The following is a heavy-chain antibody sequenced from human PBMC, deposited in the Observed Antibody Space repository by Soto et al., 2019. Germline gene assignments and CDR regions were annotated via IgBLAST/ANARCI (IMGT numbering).Heavy chain of an antibody. V-gene: IGHV3-64*02. CDR1: GFTFSNYA. D-gene: IGHD3-22*01. CDR3: ARVFNDGGGYYYDY. CDR2: TTANGGTT. J-gene: IGHJ4*02. Sequence: GGSLRLSCAASGFTFSNYAMTWVRQAPGKGLEYVSATTANGGTTYYADSVKGRFTISRDNSKNTLYLQMGSLRAEDMAVYYCARVFNDGGGYYYDYWGQGTLVTVSS.